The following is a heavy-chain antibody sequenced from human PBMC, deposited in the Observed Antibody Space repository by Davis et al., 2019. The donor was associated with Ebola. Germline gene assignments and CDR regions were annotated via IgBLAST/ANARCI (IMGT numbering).Heavy chain of an antibody. Sequence: PSETLSLTCTVSGHSISTHYWSWIRQPPGKGLEWIAYIYYSGGINYNPSLKSRATISVDTSRNQVSLKLTSVTAADTAVYYCTRGFSGGDHYSFDHWGQGTQVTVSS. J-gene: IGHJ4*02. CDR1: GHSISTHY. CDR2: IYYSGGI. CDR3: TRGFSGGDHYSFDH. V-gene: IGHV4-59*11. D-gene: IGHD2-21*02.